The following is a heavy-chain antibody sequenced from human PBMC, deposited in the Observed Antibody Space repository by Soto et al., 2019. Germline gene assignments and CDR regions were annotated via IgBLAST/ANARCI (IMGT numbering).Heavy chain of an antibody. V-gene: IGHV4-31*03. CDR2: IYYSGST. D-gene: IGHD2-15*01. CDR3: ARTSCSGGSCYKIDY. CDR1: GGSISSGGYY. Sequence: QVQLQESGPGLVKPSQTLSLTCTVSGGSISSGGYYWSWIRQHPGKGLEWIGYIYYSGSTYYNPSLKSRDTISVDTSKNQFSLKLSSVTAADTAVYYCARTSCSGGSCYKIDYWGQGTLVTVSS. J-gene: IGHJ4*02.